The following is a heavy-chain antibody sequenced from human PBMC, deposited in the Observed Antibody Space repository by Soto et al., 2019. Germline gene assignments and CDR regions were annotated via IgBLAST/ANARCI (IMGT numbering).Heavy chain of an antibody. CDR3: ARDHAEQWLGLWFDP. J-gene: IGHJ5*02. CDR1: GGSISSYY. CDR2: IYYSGST. V-gene: IGHV4-59*01. D-gene: IGHD6-19*01. Sequence: SETLSLTCTVSGGSISSYYWSWIRQPPGKGLEWIGYIYYSGSTNYNPSLKSRVTISVDTSKNQFSLKLSSVTAADTAVYYCARDHAEQWLGLWFDPWGQGTLVTVSS.